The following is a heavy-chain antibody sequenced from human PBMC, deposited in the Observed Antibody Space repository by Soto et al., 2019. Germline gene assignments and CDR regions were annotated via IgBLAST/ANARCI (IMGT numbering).Heavy chain of an antibody. D-gene: IGHD4-4*01. CDR2: IYYSGST. V-gene: IGHV4-31*03. J-gene: IGHJ6*02. CDR1: GGSISSGGYY. CDR3: ASSRTVTHYYYYGMDV. Sequence: PSETLSLTCTVSGGSISSGGYYWSWIRQHPGKGLEWIGYIYYSGSTYYNPSLKSRVTISVDTSKNQFSLKLSSVTAADTAVYYCASSRTVTHYYYYGMDVWGQGTTVTVSS.